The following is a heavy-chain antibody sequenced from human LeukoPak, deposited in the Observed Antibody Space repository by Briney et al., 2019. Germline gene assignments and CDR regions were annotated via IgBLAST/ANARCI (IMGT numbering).Heavy chain of an antibody. Sequence: ASVKVSCKASGYTFTSYGISWVRQAPGQGLEWMGWISTYNDKTNYAQKVQGRLTMSTDTSTSTAYMELRSLKSDDTAVYYCARLSLWFEERTYVFDIWGQGTLVPISS. V-gene: IGHV1-18*04. J-gene: IGHJ3*02. CDR1: GYTFTSYG. CDR3: ARLSLWFEERTYVFDI. CDR2: ISTYNDKT. D-gene: IGHD3-10*01.